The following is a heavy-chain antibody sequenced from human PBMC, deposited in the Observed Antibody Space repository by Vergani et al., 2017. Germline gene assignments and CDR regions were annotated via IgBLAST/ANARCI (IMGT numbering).Heavy chain of an antibody. CDR3: ASSERRYGDAGEYYYYYMDV. J-gene: IGHJ6*03. V-gene: IGHV4-34*01. CDR2: INHSGST. D-gene: IGHD4-17*01. CDR1: GGSFSGYY. Sequence: QVQLQQWGAGLLKPSETLSLTCAVYGGSFSGYYWSWIRQPPGKGLEWIGEINHSGSTNYNPSLKSRVTISVDTSKNQFSLKLSSVTAADTAVYYCASSERRYGDAGEYYYYYMDVWGKGTTVTVSS.